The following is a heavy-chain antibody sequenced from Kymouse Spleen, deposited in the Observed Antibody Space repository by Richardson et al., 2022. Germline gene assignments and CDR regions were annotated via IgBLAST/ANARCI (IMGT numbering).Heavy chain of an antibody. D-gene: IGHD3-10*01. CDR1: GFTFSSYG. Sequence: QVQLVESGGGVVQPGRSLRLSCAASGFTFSSYGMHWVRQAPGKGLEWVAVISYDGSNKYYADSVKGRFTISRDNSKNTLYLQMNSLRAEDTAVYYCARRGGSGKGFDYWGQGTLVTVSS. V-gene: IGHV3-30*18. CDR2: ISYDGSNK. J-gene: IGHJ4*02. CDR3: ARRGGSGKGFDY.